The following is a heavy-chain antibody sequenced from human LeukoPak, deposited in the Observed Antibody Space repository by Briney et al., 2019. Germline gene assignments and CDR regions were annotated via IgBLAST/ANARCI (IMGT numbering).Heavy chain of an antibody. Sequence: PSETLSLTCTVSGGSISSGSYYWSWIRQPAGKGLEWTGRIYTSGSTNYSPSLKSRVTISVDTSKNQFSLKLSSVTAADTAVYYCARIPGGALNWFDPWGQGTLVTVSS. CDR3: ARIPGGALNWFDP. CDR2: IYTSGST. D-gene: IGHD2-2*02. J-gene: IGHJ5*02. V-gene: IGHV4-61*02. CDR1: GGSISSGSYY.